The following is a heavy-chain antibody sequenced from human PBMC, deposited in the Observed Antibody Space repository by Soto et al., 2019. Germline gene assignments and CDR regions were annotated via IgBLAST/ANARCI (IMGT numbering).Heavy chain of an antibody. CDR1: GYTFNRHG. CDR2: ISGYNGDI. J-gene: IGHJ4*02. CDR3: ARVRIVGAREIDF. D-gene: IGHD1-26*01. V-gene: IGHV1-18*04. Sequence: QVHLVQSGGEVKKPGASVKVSCKASGYTFNRHGITWVRQAPGQGLEWMGWISGYNGDINYEQKFQGRVTLSSDTLTSIVYLELKRLRFAETAVYYCARVRIVGAREIDFWGQGTLVTVSS.